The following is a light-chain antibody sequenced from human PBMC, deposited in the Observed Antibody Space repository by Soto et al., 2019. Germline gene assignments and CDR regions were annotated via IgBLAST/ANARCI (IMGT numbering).Light chain of an antibody. CDR3: SSYTSSNTLV. Sequence: QSALTQPASVSGSPGQSITISCTGTSSDVGGFIYVSWYQHHPGKVPKLMIYEVNNRPSGVSDRFSGSKSGNTASLTISGLQAEDEGDYYCSSYTSSNTLVFGGGTKLTVL. CDR1: SSDVGGFIY. V-gene: IGLV2-14*01. J-gene: IGLJ2*01. CDR2: EVN.